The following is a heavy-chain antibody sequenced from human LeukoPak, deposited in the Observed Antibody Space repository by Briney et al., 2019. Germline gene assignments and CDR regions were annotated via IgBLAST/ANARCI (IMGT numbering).Heavy chain of an antibody. CDR3: ARDPRSAAPDYFDS. CDR1: GFTFISYD. Sequence: GGSLRLFCAASGFTFISYDIHWVRQAPGKGLEWVAVMTSDGSLKIYTDSVRGRFTISRDNSKNTLYLEMNSLRVDDTAIYYCARDPRSAAPDYFDSWGQGTLVTVSS. V-gene: IGHV3-30-3*01. J-gene: IGHJ4*02. CDR2: MTSDGSLK. D-gene: IGHD6-13*01.